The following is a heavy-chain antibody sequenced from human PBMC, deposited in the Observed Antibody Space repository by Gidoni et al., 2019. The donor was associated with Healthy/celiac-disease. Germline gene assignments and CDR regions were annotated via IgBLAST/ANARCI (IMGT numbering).Heavy chain of an antibody. V-gene: IGHV4-39*01. Sequence: QLQLQEPGPGLVKPSETLSLTCTVPGGSISSSSYHWGWIRQPPGKGLEWIGSIYYSGSTYYNPSLKSRVTISVDTSKNQFSLKLSSVTAADTAVYYCARRGALDYWGQGTLVTVSS. CDR1: GGSISSSSYH. CDR3: ARRGALDY. J-gene: IGHJ4*02. CDR2: IYYSGST. D-gene: IGHD3-16*01.